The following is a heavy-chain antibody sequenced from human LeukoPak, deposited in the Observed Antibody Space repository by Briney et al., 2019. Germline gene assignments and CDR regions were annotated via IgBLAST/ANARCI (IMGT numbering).Heavy chain of an antibody. CDR2: INPNSGGT. CDR3: VREYGDYEFDY. D-gene: IGHD4-17*01. J-gene: IGHJ4*02. V-gene: IGHV1-2*02. CDR1: GFSLTGVE. Sequence: ASVKLSCEASGFSLTGVEMHWVRQAPGQGLEWMGWINPNSGGTNSAQKFQGRVTMTRDTSISTAYMELSRLRSDATAVYYCVREYGDYEFDYWGQGTLVIVSS.